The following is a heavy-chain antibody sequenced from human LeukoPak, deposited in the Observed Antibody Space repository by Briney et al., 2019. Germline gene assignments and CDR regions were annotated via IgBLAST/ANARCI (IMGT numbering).Heavy chain of an antibody. V-gene: IGHV3-30*02. CDR3: AKNRDSSDYPRDFDY. CDR2: IRHDGSYQ. J-gene: IGHJ4*02. D-gene: IGHD3-22*01. CDR1: RFTFSSYG. Sequence: PGGSLRLSCAASRFTFSSYGMNWVRQTPGKGLEWVAFIRHDGSYQQYADSVKGRFTVSRDNSKDTVYLQMNSLRTEDTAVYYCAKNRDSSDYPRDFDYWGQGSLVTVS.